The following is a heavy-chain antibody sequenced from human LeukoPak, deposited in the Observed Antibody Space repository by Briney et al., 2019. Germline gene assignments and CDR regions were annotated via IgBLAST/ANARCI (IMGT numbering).Heavy chain of an antibody. CDR2: TNLHGTAV. Sequence: GGSLRLSCAVSGSSFSIYWMHWVRQAPGKGLVWVARTNLHGTAVDYADPVKGRFTISGDNSKNMLFLQMNSLRVEDTAVYYCASAYTYVRLGDHWGQGTLVTVSP. CDR3: ASAYTYVRLGDH. D-gene: IGHD3-10*02. CDR1: GSSFSIYW. J-gene: IGHJ4*02. V-gene: IGHV3-74*01.